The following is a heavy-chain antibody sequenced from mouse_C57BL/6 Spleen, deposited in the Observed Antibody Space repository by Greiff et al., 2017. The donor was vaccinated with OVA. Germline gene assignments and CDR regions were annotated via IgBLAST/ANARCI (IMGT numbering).Heavy chain of an antibody. Sequence: QVQLQQPGAELVKPGASVKMSCKASGYTFTSYWITWVKQRPGQGLEWIGDIYPGSGSTNYNEKFKSKATLTVDTSSSTAYMQLSSLTSEDSAVYYCAVYYYGSSYGAYWGQGTLVTVSA. D-gene: IGHD1-1*01. CDR2: IYPGSGST. CDR1: GYTFTSYW. CDR3: AVYYYGSSYGAY. J-gene: IGHJ3*01. V-gene: IGHV1-55*01.